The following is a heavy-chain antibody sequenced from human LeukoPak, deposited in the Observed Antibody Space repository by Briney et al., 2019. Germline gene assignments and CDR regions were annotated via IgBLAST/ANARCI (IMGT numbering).Heavy chain of an antibody. J-gene: IGHJ4*02. CDR2: IWYDGSNK. CDR1: GFTFSSYG. D-gene: IGHD3-10*01. V-gene: IGHV3-30*02. CDR3: AKDSYGSGVYGRSDY. Sequence: GGSLRLSCAASGFTFSSYGMHWVRQAPGKGLEWVAVIWYDGSNKYYADSVKGRFTISRDNSKNTLYLQMNSLRVEDTAVYYCAKDSYGSGVYGRSDYWGQGTLVTVSS.